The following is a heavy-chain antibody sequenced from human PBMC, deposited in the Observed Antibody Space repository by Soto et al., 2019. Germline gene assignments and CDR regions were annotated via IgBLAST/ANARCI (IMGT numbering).Heavy chain of an antibody. Sequence: GGSLRLSCAASGFTFSSYWMHWVRQAPGKGLVWVSRINSDGSSTSYADSVKGRFTISRDNAKNTLYLQMNSLRAEDTAVYYCARPQQWLGGFDYWGQGTLVTVSS. CDR3: ARPQQWLGGFDY. V-gene: IGHV3-74*01. CDR2: INSDGSST. D-gene: IGHD6-19*01. CDR1: GFTFSSYW. J-gene: IGHJ4*02.